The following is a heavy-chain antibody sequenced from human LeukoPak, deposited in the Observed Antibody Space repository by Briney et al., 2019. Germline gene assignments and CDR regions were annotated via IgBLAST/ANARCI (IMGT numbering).Heavy chain of an antibody. J-gene: IGHJ6*02. D-gene: IGHD3-22*01. CDR1: AHTFTGYY. CDR3: AREMGYYDSSAHYYYAMDV. Sequence: GASVEVSCKASAHTFTGYYMHWVRQAPGQGLEWMGWISDYNGNTKYAQKVQGGVTMTTDTSTSTAYMELRSLRSDDTAVYYCAREMGYYDSSAHYYYAMDVWGQGTTVTDSS. CDR2: ISDYNGNT. V-gene: IGHV1-18*04.